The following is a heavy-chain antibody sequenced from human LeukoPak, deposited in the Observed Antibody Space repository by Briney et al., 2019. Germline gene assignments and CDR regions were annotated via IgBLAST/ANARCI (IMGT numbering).Heavy chain of an antibody. CDR1: GDSSSNSIYY. D-gene: IGHD6-19*01. J-gene: IGHJ4*02. CDR3: AREYTLYRSGWFLDY. V-gene: IGHV4-39*07. Sequence: SETLSLTCTVSGDSSSNSIYYWGWIRQPPGKGLEWVGSIDYSGRTYYNPSLKSRATISIDTSKNQFSLKLNSVTAADTAVYYCAREYTLYRSGWFLDYWGQGTVVTVSS. CDR2: IDYSGRT.